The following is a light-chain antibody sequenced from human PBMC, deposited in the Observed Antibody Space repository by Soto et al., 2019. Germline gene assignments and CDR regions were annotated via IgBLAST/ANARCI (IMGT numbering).Light chain of an antibody. Sequence: DIQMTQSPSTLSASVGDRVTITCRASQSINNWLAWYQQKPGKAPILLIYKASSLESGVPSTFSGSRSSTEFTLTINSLQPDDFATYYCQQYNSYPWTFGQGTKVEIK. J-gene: IGKJ1*01. V-gene: IGKV1-5*03. CDR2: KAS. CDR3: QQYNSYPWT. CDR1: QSINNW.